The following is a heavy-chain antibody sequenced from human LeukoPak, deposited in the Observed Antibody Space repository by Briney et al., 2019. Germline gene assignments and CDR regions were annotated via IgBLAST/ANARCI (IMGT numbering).Heavy chain of an antibody. Sequence: GVSLRLSCAASGFTFSDNYMTWVRQAPGKGLEWLSYISGNGGDIQYADSLKGRFTISRDNSKNTLYLQMNSLRAEDTAVYYCAKDGDDYYGSGSYSDYWGQGTLVTVSS. CDR3: AKDGDDYYGSGSYSDY. D-gene: IGHD3-10*01. CDR2: ISGNGGDI. CDR1: GFTFSDNY. V-gene: IGHV3-11*04. J-gene: IGHJ4*02.